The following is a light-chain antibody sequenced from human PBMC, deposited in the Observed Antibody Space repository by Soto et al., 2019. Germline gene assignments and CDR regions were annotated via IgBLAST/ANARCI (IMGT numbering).Light chain of an antibody. CDR1: QSVSRY. J-gene: IGKJ1*01. CDR3: QQFNYCPGT. Sequence: SDSLPCRASQSVSRYLAWYQQKPGKAPRLLIYDASTMATGVPARFSGSGFGTEFTLTISSLQSEDFAVYYCQQFNYCPGTFGEGTKVDIK. CDR2: DAS. V-gene: IGKV3D-15*01.